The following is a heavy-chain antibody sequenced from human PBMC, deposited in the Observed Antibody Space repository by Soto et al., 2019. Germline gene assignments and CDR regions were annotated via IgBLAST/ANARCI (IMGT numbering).Heavy chain of an antibody. D-gene: IGHD1-1*01. Sequence: PGGSLRLSFAASVFTFSSYSMNWVRQATGKGLEWVSSISSSSSYIYYADSVKGRFTISRDNAKNSLYLQMNSLRAEDTAVYYCARDGINDGYFDYWGQGTLVTVSS. CDR2: ISSSSSYI. J-gene: IGHJ4*02. V-gene: IGHV3-21*01. CDR3: ARDGINDGYFDY. CDR1: VFTFSSYS.